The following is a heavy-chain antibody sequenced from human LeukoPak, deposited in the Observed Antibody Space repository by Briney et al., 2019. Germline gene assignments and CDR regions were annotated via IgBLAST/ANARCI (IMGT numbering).Heavy chain of an antibody. V-gene: IGHV3-30*04. CDR2: ISSDVSRQ. CDR1: GFTFSSLA. Sequence: PGGSLRLSCAASGFTFSSLAMHWVRQAPGKGLEWVAVISSDVSRQYYADSVKGRFTLSRDNSKSTLYLQMNSLRDEDTAVYYCAILPARDAFDIWGQGTMVTVSS. J-gene: IGHJ3*02. CDR3: AILPARDAFDI.